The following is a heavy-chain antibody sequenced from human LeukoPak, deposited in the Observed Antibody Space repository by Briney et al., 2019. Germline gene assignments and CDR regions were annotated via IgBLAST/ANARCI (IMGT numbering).Heavy chain of an antibody. CDR2: IKSKTDGGTT. V-gene: IGHV3-15*01. Sequence: GGSLRLSCAASGFTFSNAWMSWVRQAPGKGLEWVGRIKSKTDGGTTDYAAPVKGRFTISRDDSKNTLYLQMNSLRAEDTAVYYCAREFSSSWLYWFDPWGQGTLVTVSS. D-gene: IGHD6-13*01. CDR1: GFTFSNAW. J-gene: IGHJ5*02. CDR3: AREFSSSWLYWFDP.